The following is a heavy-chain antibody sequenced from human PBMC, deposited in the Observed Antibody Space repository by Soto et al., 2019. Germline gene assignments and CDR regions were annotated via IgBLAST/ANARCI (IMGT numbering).Heavy chain of an antibody. CDR2: INPNGGVT. J-gene: IGHJ6*03. D-gene: IGHD5-12*01. CDR3: ARESGGATATLDYYYFYMDV. V-gene: IGHV1-2*04. CDR1: GDTFNDYY. Sequence: QVQLVQSGAEVKKPGASVTVSCRSSGDTFNDYYIHWVRQAPGQGLEWMGWINPNGGVTKYAQKCQAWVTMTRDTSIRTVYMQLSRLRSDDTAVYYCARESGGATATLDYYYFYMDVWGTGTTVTVSS.